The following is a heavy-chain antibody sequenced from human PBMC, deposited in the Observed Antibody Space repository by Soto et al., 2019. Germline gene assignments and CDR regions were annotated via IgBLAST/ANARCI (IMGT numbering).Heavy chain of an antibody. J-gene: IGHJ5*02. Sequence: QVQLVESGGGVVQPGRSLRLSCAASGFTFSNYGMHWVRQAPGKGLEWVAVMSSAGSHEYYADSVKGRFSSSRDNSRNTLNLQMNGLRPEATAVHFCAKDWGAPGELLANPFHPWGQGTLVTVSS. CDR1: GFTFSNYG. CDR3: AKDWGAPGELLANPFHP. CDR2: MSSAGSHE. D-gene: IGHD3-10*01. V-gene: IGHV3-30*18.